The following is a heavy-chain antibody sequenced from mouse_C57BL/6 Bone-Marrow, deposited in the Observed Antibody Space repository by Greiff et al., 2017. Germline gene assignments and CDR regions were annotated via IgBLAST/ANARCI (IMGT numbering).Heavy chain of an antibody. CDR1: GFTFTDYY. CDR3: ARSLIYYDYDGFGC. V-gene: IGHV7-3*01. D-gene: IGHD2-4*01. CDR2: IRNKANGYTS. Sequence: DVMLVESGGGLVQPGGSLSLSCAASGFTFTDYYMSWVRQPPGKALEWLGFIRNKANGYTSEYSASVKGRFTISRDTSQSILYRQINALVAEDSATYYGARSLIYYDYDGFGCWGQGTLVSVSA. J-gene: IGHJ3*01.